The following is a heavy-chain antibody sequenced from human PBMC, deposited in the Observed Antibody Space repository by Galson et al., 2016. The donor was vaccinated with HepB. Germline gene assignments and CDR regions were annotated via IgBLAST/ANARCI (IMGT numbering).Heavy chain of an antibody. Sequence: QSGAEVKKPGESLKISCKVSGYTFISYWIGWVRRMPGKGLEWMAIIYPSDSDTRYSPSFQGHVTTSVDTSISTAYLQWNSLRASDTAMYYCARSRVEYSRDALDIWGQGTMVTVSS. CDR2: IYPSDSDT. J-gene: IGHJ3*02. CDR3: ARSRVEYSRDALDI. V-gene: IGHV5-51*01. D-gene: IGHD6-6*01. CDR1: GYTFISYW.